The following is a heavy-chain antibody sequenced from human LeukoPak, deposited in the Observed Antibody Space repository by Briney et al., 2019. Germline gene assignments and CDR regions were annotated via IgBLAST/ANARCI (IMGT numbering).Heavy chain of an antibody. CDR2: ITTYNGNR. V-gene: IGHV1-18*01. CDR1: GYTLSDYS. J-gene: IGHJ4*02. CDR3: ARDCSNGVCFPRDY. D-gene: IGHD2-8*01. Sequence: ASVKVSCKASGYTLSDYSISWVRQAPGQGLEWVGWITTYNGNRKYAEKFQGRVTMTTDTSTSTYYMEMRSLRSDGTAIYYCARDCSNGVCFPRDYWGQGTQITVST.